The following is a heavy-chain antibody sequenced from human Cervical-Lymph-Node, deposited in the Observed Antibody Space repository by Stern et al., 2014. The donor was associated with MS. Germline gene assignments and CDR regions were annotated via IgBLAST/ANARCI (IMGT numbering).Heavy chain of an antibody. CDR3: ARHGREGGVLVVYARNRFYFDP. Sequence: QVQLQESGPGVVKPSETLSLTCTVSGVSISSDSFYWGWIRQPPGKGLEWIGSVDSSGTSYYNPSLESRVTIHADSSRDQFYLTLTSVTAADTAMYYCARHGREGGVLVVYARNRFYFDPWGQGTLVIVSS. CDR2: VDSSGTS. J-gene: IGHJ5*02. D-gene: IGHD2-8*02. CDR1: GVSISSDSFY. V-gene: IGHV4-39*01.